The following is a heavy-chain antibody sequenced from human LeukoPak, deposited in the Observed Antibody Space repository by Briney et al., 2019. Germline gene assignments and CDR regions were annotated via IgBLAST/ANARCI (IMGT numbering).Heavy chain of an antibody. J-gene: IGHJ6*02. CDR3: ARGIVATIEDYYYGMDV. Sequence: ASVKVSCKASGYTFTSYYMHWVRQAPGQGLEWMGRIIPILGIANYAQKFQGRVTITADKSTSTAYMELSSLRSEDTAVYYCARGIVATIEDYYYGMDVWGQGTTVTVSS. D-gene: IGHD5-12*01. CDR1: GYTFTSYY. V-gene: IGHV1-69*04. CDR2: IIPILGIA.